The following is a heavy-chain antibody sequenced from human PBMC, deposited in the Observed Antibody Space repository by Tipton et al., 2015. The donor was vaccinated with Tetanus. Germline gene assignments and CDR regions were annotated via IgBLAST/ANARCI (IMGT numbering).Heavy chain of an antibody. D-gene: IGHD1-26*01. Sequence: TLSLTCTVSGGSTSSSSYYWGWIRQPPGKGLEWIGTIYYSGNTYYNPSLKSRVTISVDTSKNLFSLKLSSVTAADTAVYYCARHTNRMGADFDYWGQGTLVTVSS. V-gene: IGHV4-39*01. J-gene: IGHJ4*02. CDR3: ARHTNRMGADFDY. CDR1: GGSTSSSSYY. CDR2: IYYSGNT.